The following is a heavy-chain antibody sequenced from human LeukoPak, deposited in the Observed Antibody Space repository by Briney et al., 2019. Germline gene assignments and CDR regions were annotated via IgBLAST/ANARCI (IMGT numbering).Heavy chain of an antibody. Sequence: GGSLRLSCAASGFTFSSYSMNWVRQAPGKGLEWVSFISSSSSAIYYADSVKGRFTISRDNAKNSLYLQMNSLRDEDTAVYYCARIPWGQTEHFQYWGQGTLVTVFS. CDR3: ARIPWGQTEHFQY. CDR2: ISSSSSAI. CDR1: GFTFSSYS. D-gene: IGHD7-27*01. J-gene: IGHJ1*01. V-gene: IGHV3-48*02.